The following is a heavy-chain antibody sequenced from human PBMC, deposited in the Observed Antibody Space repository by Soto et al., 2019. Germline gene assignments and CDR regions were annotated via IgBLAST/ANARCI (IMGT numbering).Heavy chain of an antibody. D-gene: IGHD6-19*01. Sequence: GGSLRLSCAASGFTFSSYGMHWVRQAPGKGLEWVAVISYDGSNKYYADSVKGRFTISRDNSKNTLYLQMNSLRAEDTAVYYCAWCLRLYRSGWYGPTTPFDYWGQGTLVTVSS. CDR2: ISYDGSNK. CDR1: GFTFSSYG. J-gene: IGHJ4*02. V-gene: IGHV3-30*03. CDR3: AWCLRLYRSGWYGPTTPFDY.